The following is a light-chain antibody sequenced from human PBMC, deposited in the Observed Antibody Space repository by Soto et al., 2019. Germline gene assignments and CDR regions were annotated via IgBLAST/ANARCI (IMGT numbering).Light chain of an antibody. CDR1: QSISSW. V-gene: IGKV1-5*01. CDR2: TAS. J-gene: IGKJ4*01. Sequence: DIQMTQSPSTLSASVGDRVTIACRASQSISSWLAWYQQKPGKAPKLLIYTASSLQSGVPSRFSGSGSGAEFTLTINSLQSEDFAVYYCQPYNNWPLTFGGGTKVDIK. CDR3: QPYNNWPLT.